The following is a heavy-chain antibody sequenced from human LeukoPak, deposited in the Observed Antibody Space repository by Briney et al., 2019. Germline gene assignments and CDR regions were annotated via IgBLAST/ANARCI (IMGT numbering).Heavy chain of an antibody. Sequence: GGSLRLSCAASGFTFSSYEMNWVRQAPGKGLEWVSYISSSGSTIYYADSVKGRFTVSRDNSKNTVYLEMNSLRAEDTGVYYCARSSMAVAGTLDYWGQGTLVTVSS. V-gene: IGHV3-48*03. D-gene: IGHD6-19*01. CDR3: ARSSMAVAGTLDY. J-gene: IGHJ4*02. CDR1: GFTFSSYE. CDR2: ISSSGSTI.